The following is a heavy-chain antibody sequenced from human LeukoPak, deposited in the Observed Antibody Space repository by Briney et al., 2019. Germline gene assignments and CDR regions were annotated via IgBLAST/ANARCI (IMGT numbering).Heavy chain of an antibody. CDR3: AKAPELTGVVYFDP. CDR2: ISGSGGST. V-gene: IGHV3-23*01. Sequence: GGSLRLSCAASGFTFSSYAMSWVRQAPGKGLEWVSAISGSGGSTYYANSVKGRFTISRDNSKNTLYLQMNSLRAEDTAVYYCAKAPELTGVVYFDPWGQGTLVTVSS. D-gene: IGHD7-27*01. J-gene: IGHJ5*02. CDR1: GFTFSSYA.